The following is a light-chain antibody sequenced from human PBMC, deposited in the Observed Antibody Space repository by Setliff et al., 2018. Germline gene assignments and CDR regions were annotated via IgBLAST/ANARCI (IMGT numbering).Light chain of an antibody. V-gene: IGLV1-40*01. J-gene: IGLJ1*01. CDR1: GSNIGTGYD. CDR3: QSYGSSLSGYV. CDR2: TNN. Sequence: QSVLTQPPSVSGAPGQRVTISCTGSGSNIGTGYDVHWYQHLPGAAPTLLIYTNNNRPSGVPDRFSASKSGTSASLAITGLRAEDEADYYCQSYGSSLSGYVFGTGTKVTVL.